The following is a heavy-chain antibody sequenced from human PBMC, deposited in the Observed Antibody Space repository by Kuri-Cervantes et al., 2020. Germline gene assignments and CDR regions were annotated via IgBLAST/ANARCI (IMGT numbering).Heavy chain of an antibody. CDR3: ARVGNWGYYYYYGMDV. D-gene: IGHD7-27*01. Sequence: GESLKISCAASGFTFSSYAMHWVRQAPGKGLEWVSSISSSSSYIYYADSVKGRFTISRDNAKNSLYLQMNSLRAEDTAVYYCARVGNWGYYYYYGMDVWGQGTMVTVSS. CDR1: GFTFSSYA. CDR2: ISSSSSYI. J-gene: IGHJ6*02. V-gene: IGHV3-21*01.